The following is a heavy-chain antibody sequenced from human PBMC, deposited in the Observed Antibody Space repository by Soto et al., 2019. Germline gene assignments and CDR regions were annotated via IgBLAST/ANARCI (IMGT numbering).Heavy chain of an antibody. J-gene: IGHJ5*02. CDR3: ARGASRGYYDFWSGYFVSDWFDP. Sequence: ASVKVSCKASGYTFTSYDINWVRQATGQGLEWMGWMNPNSGNTGYAQKFQGRVTMTRNTSISTAYMELSSLRSEDTAVYYCARGASRGYYDFWSGYFVSDWFDPWGQGTLVTVSS. CDR2: MNPNSGNT. D-gene: IGHD3-3*01. V-gene: IGHV1-8*01. CDR1: GYTFTSYD.